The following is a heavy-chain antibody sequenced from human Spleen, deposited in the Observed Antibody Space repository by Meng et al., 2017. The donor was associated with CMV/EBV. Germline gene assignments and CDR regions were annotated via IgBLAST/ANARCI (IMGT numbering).Heavy chain of an antibody. V-gene: IGHV3-30*14. CDR1: GFNFTSAA. CDR2: ISYDGSDQ. Sequence: GESLKISCKGSGFNFTSAAMHWVRQAPGKGLDWMAAISYDGSDQYYADSVKGRFTVSRDISKNTLYLQMNNVRGEDTAVYYCARKMDYGDDAFDIWGQGTMVTVSS. D-gene: IGHD4-17*01. CDR3: ARKMDYGDDAFDI. J-gene: IGHJ3*02.